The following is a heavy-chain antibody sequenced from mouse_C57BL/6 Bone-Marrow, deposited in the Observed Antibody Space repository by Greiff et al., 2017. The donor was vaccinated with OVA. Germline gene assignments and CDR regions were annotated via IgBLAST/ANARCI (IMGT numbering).Heavy chain of an antibody. Sequence: VQLKESGPELVKPGASVKIPCKASGYTFTDYNMDWVKQSHGKSLEWIGDINPNNGGTIYNQKFKGKATLTVDKSSSTAYMELRSLTSEDTAVYYCARRLLRPYWYFDVWGTGTTVTVSS. CDR3: ARRLLRPYWYFDV. V-gene: IGHV1-18*01. CDR1: GYTFTDYN. D-gene: IGHD2-3*01. CDR2: INPNNGGT. J-gene: IGHJ1*03.